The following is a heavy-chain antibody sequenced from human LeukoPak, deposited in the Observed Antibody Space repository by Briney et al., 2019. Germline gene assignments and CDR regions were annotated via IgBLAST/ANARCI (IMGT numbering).Heavy chain of an antibody. V-gene: IGHV1-2*02. D-gene: IGHD3-9*01. CDR2: INPNSCGT. CDR3: ARADGYYDILTGYYLVAEYFQH. CDR1: GYTFTGYY. J-gene: IGHJ1*01. Sequence: ASVKVSCKASGYTFTGYYMHWVRQAPGQGLEWMGWINPNSCGTNYAQKFQGRVTMTRDTSISTAYMELSRLRSDDTAVYYCARADGYYDILTGYYLVAEYFQHWGQGTLVTVSS.